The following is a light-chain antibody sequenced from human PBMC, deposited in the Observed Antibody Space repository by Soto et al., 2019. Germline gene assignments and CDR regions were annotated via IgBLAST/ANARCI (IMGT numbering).Light chain of an antibody. CDR2: GAS. J-gene: IGKJ2*01. CDR3: LQLDSYPYT. V-gene: IGKV1-9*01. Sequence: DIQLTQSPSFLSASVGDRVTITCRASQGVSSYLAWFQQKPGKAPKLLIYGASTLQSGVPSRFSGSGYGAVFTLTISSLRPEDFATYHCLQLDSYPYTFGQGTKLEIK. CDR1: QGVSSY.